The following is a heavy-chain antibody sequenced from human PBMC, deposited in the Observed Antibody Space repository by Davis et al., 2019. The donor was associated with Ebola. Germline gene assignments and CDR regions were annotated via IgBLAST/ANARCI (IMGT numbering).Heavy chain of an antibody. Sequence: ASVKVSCKASGYTFTGYYMHWVRQAPGQGLEWMGWINPNSGGTNYAQKLQGRVTMTTDTSTSTAYMELRSLRSDDTAVYYCARDGPHSSSAVDYWGQGTLVTVSS. CDR3: ARDGPHSSSAVDY. CDR2: INPNSGGT. CDR1: GYTFTGYY. V-gene: IGHV1-2*02. D-gene: IGHD6-6*01. J-gene: IGHJ4*02.